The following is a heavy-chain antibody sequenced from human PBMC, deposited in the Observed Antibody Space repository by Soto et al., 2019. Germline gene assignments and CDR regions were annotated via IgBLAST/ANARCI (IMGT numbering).Heavy chain of an antibody. V-gene: IGHV3-30-3*01. CDR3: AREEYDFWSGYSKKPYYYGMDV. Sequence: PGGSLRLSCAASGFTFSSYAMHWVRQAPGKGLEWVAVISYDGSNKYYADSVKGRFTISRDNSKNTLYLQVNSLRAEDTAVYYCAREEYDFWSGYSKKPYYYGMDVWGQGTTVTVSS. CDR1: GFTFSSYA. J-gene: IGHJ6*02. D-gene: IGHD3-3*01. CDR2: ISYDGSNK.